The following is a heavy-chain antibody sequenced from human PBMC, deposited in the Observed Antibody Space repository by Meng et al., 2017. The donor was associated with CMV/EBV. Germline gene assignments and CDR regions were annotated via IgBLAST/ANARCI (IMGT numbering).Heavy chain of an antibody. CDR3: ARGRLVDYY. CDR1: GFTVSSYY. Sequence: GESLKISCAASGFTVSSYYMSWVRQAPGKGLEWVSVIYSGGSTYYADSVKGRFTISRDNSKNTLYLQMNSLRAEDTAVYYCARGRLVDYYWGQGTLVTVSS. J-gene: IGHJ4*02. CDR2: IYSGGST. D-gene: IGHD6-19*01. V-gene: IGHV3-66*02.